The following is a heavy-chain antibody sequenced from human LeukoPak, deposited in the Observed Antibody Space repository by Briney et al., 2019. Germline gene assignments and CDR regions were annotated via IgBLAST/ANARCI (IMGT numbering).Heavy chain of an antibody. CDR2: ISAYNGNT. CDR1: GYTFTSYG. D-gene: IGHD3-22*01. J-gene: IGHJ3*02. V-gene: IGHV1-18*01. Sequence: ASVKVSCKASGYTFTSYGISWVRQAPGRGLEWMGWISAYNGNTNYAQKLQGRVTMTTDTSTSTAYMELRSLRSDDTAVYYCASGNYYDSLSAFDIWGQGTMVTVSS. CDR3: ASGNYYDSLSAFDI.